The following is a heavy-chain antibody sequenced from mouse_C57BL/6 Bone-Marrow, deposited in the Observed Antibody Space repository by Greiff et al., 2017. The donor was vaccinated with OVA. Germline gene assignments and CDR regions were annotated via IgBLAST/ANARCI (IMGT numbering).Heavy chain of an antibody. CDR1: GYAFSSSW. CDR3: ARHEDGYYASYFDY. CDR2: IYPGDGDT. J-gene: IGHJ2*01. V-gene: IGHV1-82*01. Sequence: VMLVESGPELVKPGALVKISCKASGYAFSSSWMNWVKQRPGKGLEWIGRIYPGDGDTNYNGKFKGKATLTADKSSSTAYMQLSSLTSEDSAVYFCARHEDGYYASYFDYWGQGTTLTVSS. D-gene: IGHD2-3*01.